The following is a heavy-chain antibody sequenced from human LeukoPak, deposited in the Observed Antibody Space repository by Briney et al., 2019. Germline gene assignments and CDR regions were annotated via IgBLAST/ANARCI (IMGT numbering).Heavy chain of an antibody. V-gene: IGHV3-11*04. J-gene: IGHJ6*03. CDR3: ARDQTYYDFWSGYHTPYYMDV. D-gene: IGHD3-3*01. Sequence: GGTLRLSCAASGFTFSDYYMSWIRQAPGKGLEWVSYISSSGSTIYYADSVKGRFTISRDNAKNSLYLQMNSLRAEDTAVYYRARDQTYYDFWSGYHTPYYMDVWGKGTTVTVSS. CDR2: ISSSGSTI. CDR1: GFTFSDYY.